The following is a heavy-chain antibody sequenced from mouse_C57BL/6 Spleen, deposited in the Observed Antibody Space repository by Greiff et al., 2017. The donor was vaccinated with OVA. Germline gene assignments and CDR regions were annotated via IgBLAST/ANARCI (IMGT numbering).Heavy chain of an antibody. CDR1: GYAFSSYW. V-gene: IGHV1-80*01. J-gene: IGHJ4*01. D-gene: IGHD2-5*01. CDR3: ARVSNYSYYYAMDY. CDR2: IYPGDGDT. Sequence: QVQLKQSGAELVKPGASVKISCKASGYAFSSYWMNWVKQRPGKGLEWIGQIYPGDGDTNYNGKFKGKATLTADKSSSTAYMQLSSLTSEDSAVYFCARVSNYSYYYAMDYWGQGTSVTVSS.